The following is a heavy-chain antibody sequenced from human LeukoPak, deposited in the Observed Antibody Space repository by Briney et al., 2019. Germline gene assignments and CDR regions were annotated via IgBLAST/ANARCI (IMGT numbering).Heavy chain of an antibody. CDR1: GGSISSSSYY. D-gene: IGHD3-22*01. CDR2: IYYSGST. CDR3: ARQCLRMYYDSSGPFDY. V-gene: IGHV4-39*01. Sequence: PSETLSLTCTVSGGSISSSSYYWGWIRQPPGKGLEWIGSIYYSGSTYYNPSLKSRVTISVDTSKNQFSLKLSSVTAADTAMYYCARQCLRMYYDSSGPFDYWGQGTLVTVSS. J-gene: IGHJ4*02.